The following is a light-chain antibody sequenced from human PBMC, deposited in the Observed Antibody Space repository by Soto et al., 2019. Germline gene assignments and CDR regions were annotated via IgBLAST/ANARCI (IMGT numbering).Light chain of an antibody. CDR2: DAS. CDR1: QSVSSNY. V-gene: IGKV3-20*01. J-gene: IGKJ1*01. Sequence: EIVLTQSPGTLSLSPGERATLSCRASQSVSSNYLAWYQQKPGQAPRLLIYDASSRATGIPDRFSGSGSETDFTLTISRLEPEDFAVYYCQQYGSSPWTFGQGTKVEIK. CDR3: QQYGSSPWT.